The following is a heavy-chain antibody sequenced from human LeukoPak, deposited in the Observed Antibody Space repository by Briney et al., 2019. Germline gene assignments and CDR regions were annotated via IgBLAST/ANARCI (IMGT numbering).Heavy chain of an antibody. Sequence: SETLPHTCSVPGGHISSHQWSWIRQPPGKGVEWIGYIYYSGSTNYSPSLKSRVTISVDTSKNQFSLKLSSVTAADTAVYYCAREGVTMIVSPGAFDIWGQGTMVTVCS. CDR3: AREGVTMIVSPGAFDI. J-gene: IGHJ3*02. CDR2: IYYSGST. D-gene: IGHD3-22*01. V-gene: IGHV4-59*11. CDR1: GGHISSHQ.